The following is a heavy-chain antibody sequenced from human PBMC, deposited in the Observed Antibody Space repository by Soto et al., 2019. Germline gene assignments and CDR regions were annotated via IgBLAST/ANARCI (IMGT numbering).Heavy chain of an antibody. CDR3: ARVSKLRYFDWLSNPNPNLYYYYGMDV. D-gene: IGHD3-9*01. V-gene: IGHV3-33*01. CDR1: GFTFSSYG. J-gene: IGHJ6*02. Sequence: PGGSLRLSCASSGFTFSSYGMHWVRQAPGKGLEWVAVIWYDGSNKYYADSVKGRFTISRDNSKNTLYLQMNSLRAEDTAVYYCARVSKLRYFDWLSNPNPNLYYYYGMDVWGQGTTVTVSS. CDR2: IWYDGSNK.